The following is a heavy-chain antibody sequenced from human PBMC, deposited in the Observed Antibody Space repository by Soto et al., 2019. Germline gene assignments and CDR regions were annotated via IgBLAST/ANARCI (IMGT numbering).Heavy chain of an antibody. V-gene: IGHV2-5*02. Sequence: QITLKESGPPLVKPTQTLTLTCTFSGFSLSTSGVSVGWIRQPPGKALEWLALIYWDNDKRYSPYLKSRVTITKDTSKNQVVLTMTNMDPVDTATYYCAHRRDFFNWWGQGTLVTVSS. CDR3: AHRRDFFNW. CDR1: GFSLSTSGVS. D-gene: IGHD3-3*01. J-gene: IGHJ4*02. CDR2: IYWDNDK.